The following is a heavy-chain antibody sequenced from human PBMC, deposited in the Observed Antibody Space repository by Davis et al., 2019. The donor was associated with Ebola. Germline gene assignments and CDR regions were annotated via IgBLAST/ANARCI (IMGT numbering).Heavy chain of an antibody. CDR2: IYYSGST. J-gene: IGHJ4*02. CDR3: VALAATGFDY. V-gene: IGHV4-30-4*07. CDR1: GGSISSGGYS. D-gene: IGHD6-6*01. Sequence: SETLSLTCAVSGGSISSGGYSWSWIRQPPGKGLEWIGYIYYSGSTYYNPSLKSRVTISVDTSKNQFSLKLSSVTAADTAVYYCVALAATGFDYWGQGTLVTVSS.